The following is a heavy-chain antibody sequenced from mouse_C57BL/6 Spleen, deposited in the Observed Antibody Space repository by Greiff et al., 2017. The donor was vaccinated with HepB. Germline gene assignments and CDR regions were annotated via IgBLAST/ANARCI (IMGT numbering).Heavy chain of an antibody. CDR1: GFTFSDYG. V-gene: IGHV5-17*01. Sequence: EVKLMESGGGLVKPGGSLKLSCAASGFTFSDYGMHWVRQAPEKGLEWVAYISSGSSTIYYADTVKGRFTISRDNAKNTLFLQMTSLRSEDTAMYYCARGSSGYWFAYWGQGTLVTVSA. CDR3: ARGSSGYWFAY. J-gene: IGHJ3*01. CDR2: ISSGSSTI. D-gene: IGHD3-2*02.